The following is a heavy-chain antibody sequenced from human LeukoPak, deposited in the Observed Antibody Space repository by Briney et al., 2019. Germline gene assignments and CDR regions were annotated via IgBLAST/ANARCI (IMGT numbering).Heavy chain of an antibody. D-gene: IGHD2-21*02. CDR1: GYSFTSYW. CDR2: IYPGDSDT. CDR3: ARRVWGDHSPYYFDY. Sequence: GESLKISCKGSGYSFTSYWIDWVRQMPGKGLEWMGIIYPGDSDTRYSPSFQGQVTISADKSISTAYLQWSSLKASDTAMYYCARRVWGDHSPYYFDYWGQGTLVTVSS. V-gene: IGHV5-51*01. J-gene: IGHJ4*02.